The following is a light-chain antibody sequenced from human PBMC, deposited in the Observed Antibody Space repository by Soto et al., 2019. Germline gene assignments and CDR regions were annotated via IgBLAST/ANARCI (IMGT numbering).Light chain of an antibody. CDR1: QSVSKTY. Sequence: DIVFTQSPCTLYLSRFERSTLSCGASQSVSKTYLAWYQKKPGQAPRLLIYGASNRATGIPYRFSGSGSGTDFTLTISRLEPEDFAVYYCQQYGSSGTFGQGTKVDI. V-gene: IGKV3-20*01. J-gene: IGKJ1*01. CDR2: GAS. CDR3: QQYGSSGT.